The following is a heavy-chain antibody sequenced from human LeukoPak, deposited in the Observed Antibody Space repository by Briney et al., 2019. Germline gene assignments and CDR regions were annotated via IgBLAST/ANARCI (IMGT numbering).Heavy chain of an antibody. CDR3: ARAVTTGNFDY. D-gene: IGHD4-11*01. Sequence: SQTLSLTCTVSGGSISGGGYYWSWVRQRPGKGLEWAGYIYYSGSTNYNPSLKSRVIISVDTSKNQFSLKLSSVTAADTAVYYCARAVTTGNFDYWGQGTLVTVSS. V-gene: IGHV4-31*03. J-gene: IGHJ4*02. CDR1: GGSISGGGYY. CDR2: IYYSGST.